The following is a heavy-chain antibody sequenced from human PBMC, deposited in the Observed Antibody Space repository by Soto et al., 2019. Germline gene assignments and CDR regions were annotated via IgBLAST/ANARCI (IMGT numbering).Heavy chain of an antibody. D-gene: IGHD3-3*01. Sequence: QVQLQQWGAGLLKPSETLSLTCAVYGGSFSGYYWSWIRQPPGKGLEWIGEINHSGSTNYNPSLKSRVTISVDTSKNQFSLKLSSVTAADTAVYYCARGRTLTIFGERRPRNRNYYYYMDVWGKGTTVTVSS. CDR3: ARGRTLTIFGERRPRNRNYYYYMDV. J-gene: IGHJ6*03. V-gene: IGHV4-34*01. CDR1: GGSFSGYY. CDR2: INHSGST.